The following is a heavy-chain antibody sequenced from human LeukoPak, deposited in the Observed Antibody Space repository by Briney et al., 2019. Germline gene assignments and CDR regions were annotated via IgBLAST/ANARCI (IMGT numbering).Heavy chain of an antibody. V-gene: IGHV1-8*01. D-gene: IGHD3-22*01. CDR3: ARSRSYYYDSSDYSDY. CDR2: MNPNSGNT. Sequence: GASVKVSCKASGYTFTSYDINWVRQATGQGLEWMGWMNPNSGNTGYAQKFQGRVTMTRNTSISTAYMELSSLRSEDTAVYYCARSRSYYYDSSDYSDYWGQGTLVTVSS. CDR1: GYTFTSYD. J-gene: IGHJ4*02.